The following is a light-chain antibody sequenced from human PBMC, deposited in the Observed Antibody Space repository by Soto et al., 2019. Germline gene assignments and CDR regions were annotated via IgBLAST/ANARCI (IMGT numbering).Light chain of an antibody. J-gene: IGKJ1*01. Sequence: DIQMTQSPSTLSASVGDRVTITCRASQSISSWLAWYQQKPGKAPKLLIYDASSLESGVPSRFSGSGSGTEFTLTISNLQPDDFANYYCQQYNSYSRWTFGQGTKVEIK. CDR3: QQYNSYSRWT. CDR1: QSISSW. V-gene: IGKV1-5*01. CDR2: DAS.